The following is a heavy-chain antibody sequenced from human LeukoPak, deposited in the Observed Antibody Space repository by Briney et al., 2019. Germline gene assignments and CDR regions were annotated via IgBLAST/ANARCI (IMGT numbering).Heavy chain of an antibody. D-gene: IGHD2-15*01. CDR2: ISDSGGST. CDR3: VRGYSFGPYGMDV. Sequence: TGGSLRLSCSASGFPFSSYAMHGVRQAPGKGLEYVSAISDSGGSTYYADSVKGRFTISRDNSKNTLYLQMSSLRAEDTAVYFCVRGYSFGPYGMDVWGQGTTVTVSS. CDR1: GFPFSSYA. V-gene: IGHV3-64D*09. J-gene: IGHJ6*02.